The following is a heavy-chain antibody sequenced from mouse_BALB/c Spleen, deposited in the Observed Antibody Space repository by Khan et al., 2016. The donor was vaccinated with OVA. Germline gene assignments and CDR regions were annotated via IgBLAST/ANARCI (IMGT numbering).Heavy chain of an antibody. Sequence: EVQLVESGGDVVKPGGSLKLSCAASGFTFSTYGMSWVRQTPDKRLEWVATVSTGGHYTYYPDTVKGRFTISRDNATNTLYLQMNSLKSEDTAMFYCASLAYYYDSEGFAYWGQGTLVTVSA. CDR3: ASLAYYYDSEGFAY. V-gene: IGHV5-6*01. CDR1: GFTFSTYG. J-gene: IGHJ3*01. D-gene: IGHD1-1*01. CDR2: VSTGGHYT.